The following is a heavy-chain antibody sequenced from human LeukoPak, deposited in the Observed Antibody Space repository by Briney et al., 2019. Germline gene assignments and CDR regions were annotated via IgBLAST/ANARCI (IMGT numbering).Heavy chain of an antibody. Sequence: PSETLSLTCTVSGGSISSSSYYWGWIRQPPGKGLEWIGSIYYSGSTYYNPSLKSRVTISVDTSKNQFSLKLSSVTAADTAVYYCARLAYYDFWSGYSPPSYYFDYWGQGTLVTVS. V-gene: IGHV4-39*01. CDR3: ARLAYYDFWSGYSPPSYYFDY. D-gene: IGHD3-3*01. CDR1: GGSISSSSYY. CDR2: IYYSGST. J-gene: IGHJ4*02.